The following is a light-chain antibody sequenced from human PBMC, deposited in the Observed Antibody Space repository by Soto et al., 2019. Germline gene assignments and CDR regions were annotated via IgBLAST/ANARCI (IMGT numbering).Light chain of an antibody. V-gene: IGKV3-20*01. CDR2: GVS. Sequence: EIVLTQSPGTLSLSPGERATLSCRASQSISSSYFAWYQQKPGQAPRLLVYGVSSRATGVPTRISGSGSGTEFTLTISSLQSEDFEVYYCQQYNSWPLTFGGGTKVDIK. CDR1: QSISSSY. CDR3: QQYNSWPLT. J-gene: IGKJ4*01.